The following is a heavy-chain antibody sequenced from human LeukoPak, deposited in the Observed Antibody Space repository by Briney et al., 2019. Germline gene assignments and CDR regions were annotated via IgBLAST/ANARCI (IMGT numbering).Heavy chain of an antibody. Sequence: GGSLRLSCAASGFTISRHGMHWVRQAPGKGLEWVAVIYSDGGKTFYVDSVKGRFTISRDISKNTLYLQMNSLRVEDTAVYYCARDGYSNYYYGMDFWGQGTMVTVSS. J-gene: IGHJ6*02. V-gene: IGHV3-33*01. D-gene: IGHD4-11*01. CDR1: GFTISRHG. CDR3: ARDGYSNYYYGMDF. CDR2: IYSDGGKT.